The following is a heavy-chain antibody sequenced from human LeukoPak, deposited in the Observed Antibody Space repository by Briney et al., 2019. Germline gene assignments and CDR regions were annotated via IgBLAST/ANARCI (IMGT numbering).Heavy chain of an antibody. CDR1: GGSISSSSYY. Sequence: SETLSLTCTVSGGSISSSSYYWGWIRQPAGKGLEWIGSIYYSGSTYYNPSLKSRVTISVDTSKNQFSLKLSSVTAADTAVYYCARGVDTAMVYDYWGQGTLVTVSS. J-gene: IGHJ4*02. CDR3: ARGVDTAMVYDY. D-gene: IGHD5-18*01. V-gene: IGHV4-39*01. CDR2: IYYSGST.